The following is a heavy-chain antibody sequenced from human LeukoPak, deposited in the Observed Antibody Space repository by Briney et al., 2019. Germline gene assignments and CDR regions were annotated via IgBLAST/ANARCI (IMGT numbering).Heavy chain of an antibody. CDR2: IIPILGIA. Sequence: GASVKVSCKASGGTFSSYAISWVRQAPGQGLEWMGRIIPILGIANYAQKFQGRVTMTRNTSISTAYMELSSLRSEDTAVYYCARGLDEYWVYGMDVWGQGTTVTVSS. CDR1: GGTFSSYA. CDR3: ARGLDEYWVYGMDV. D-gene: IGHD2-15*01. J-gene: IGHJ6*02. V-gene: IGHV1-69*04.